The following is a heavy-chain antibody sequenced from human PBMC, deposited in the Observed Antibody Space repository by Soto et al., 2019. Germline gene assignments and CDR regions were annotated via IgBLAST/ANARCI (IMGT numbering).Heavy chain of an antibody. D-gene: IGHD2-2*01. Sequence: EVQLLESGGGLVQPGGSLRLSCAASGFTFSSYGMNWVRQAPGKGLEWVSAISGSGGNTYYADSVKGRFSISRDNSKNTLYLQMNSLRAEDTAVYYCATRTPCSSTTCYLNYWGQGTLVTVSS. J-gene: IGHJ4*02. CDR2: ISGSGGNT. V-gene: IGHV3-23*01. CDR3: ATRTPCSSTTCYLNY. CDR1: GFTFSSYG.